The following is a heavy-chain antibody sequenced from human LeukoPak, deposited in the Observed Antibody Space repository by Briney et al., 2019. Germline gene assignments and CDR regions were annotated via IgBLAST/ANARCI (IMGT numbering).Heavy chain of an antibody. D-gene: IGHD2-2*01. J-gene: IGHJ4*02. Sequence: PSETLSLTCAVSGGSISNDKWWSWVRQSPVKGLEWIGEMYHSGSTNYNPSLKSRVTISVDKSNNQFSLKLISVTAADTAMYYCATGTSWYYYYRGQGTLVTVSS. CDR2: MYHSGST. CDR1: GGSISNDKW. CDR3: ATGTSWYYYY. V-gene: IGHV4-4*02.